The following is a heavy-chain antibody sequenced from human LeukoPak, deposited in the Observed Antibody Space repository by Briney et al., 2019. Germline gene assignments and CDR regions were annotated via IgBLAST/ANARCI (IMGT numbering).Heavy chain of an antibody. J-gene: IGHJ6*02. V-gene: IGHV3-21*01. CDR1: GFTFSSYS. Sequence: GGSLRLSCAASGFTFSSYSMNWVRQAPGKGLEWVSSISSSSSYIYYADSVKGRFTISRDNAKNSLYLQMNSLRAEDTAVYYCARDLKLLYGMDVWGQGTTVIVSS. CDR3: ARDLKLLYGMDV. CDR2: ISSSSSYI. D-gene: IGHD2-15*01.